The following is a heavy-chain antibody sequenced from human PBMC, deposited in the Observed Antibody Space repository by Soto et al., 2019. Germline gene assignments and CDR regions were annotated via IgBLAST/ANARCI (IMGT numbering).Heavy chain of an antibody. CDR1: GGPIRSGGYY. CDR2: IYYSGST. CDR3: ARGGGEYCSGGSCYSNWFDP. Sequence: SETLSLTCTVSGGPIRSGGYYWRWIRQHPGKGLEWIGYIYYSGSTYYNPSLKSRVTTSVDTSKNQFSLKLSSVTAADTAVDYCARGGGEYCSGGSCYSNWFDPWGQGTLVTVSS. J-gene: IGHJ5*02. V-gene: IGHV4-31*03. D-gene: IGHD2-15*01.